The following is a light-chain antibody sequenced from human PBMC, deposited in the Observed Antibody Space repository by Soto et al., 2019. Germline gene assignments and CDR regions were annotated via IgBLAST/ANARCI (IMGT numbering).Light chain of an antibody. CDR3: AAWDDSLSVYV. CDR1: SSNTGSNY. J-gene: IGLJ1*01. Sequence: QLVLTQPPSASGTPGQRVTSSCSGSSSNTGSNYVYWYQQLPGTAPKLLIYRNNQRPSGVPDRFSGSKSGTSASLAISGLRSEDEADYYCAAWDDSLSVYVFGTGTKLTVL. CDR2: RNN. V-gene: IGLV1-47*01.